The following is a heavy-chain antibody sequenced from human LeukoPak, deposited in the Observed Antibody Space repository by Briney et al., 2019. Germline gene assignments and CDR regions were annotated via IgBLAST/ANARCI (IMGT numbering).Heavy chain of an antibody. D-gene: IGHD5-24*01. V-gene: IGHV3-23*01. CDR1: GFTFSDHY. CDR3: ANLPGWLQSRDY. J-gene: IGHJ4*02. Sequence: GGSLRLSCAASGFTFSDHYMDWVRQAPGKGLEWVSGFSGSGDNTYYADSVKGRFTISRDNSKNTVYLQMNSLRAEDTAVYYCANLPGWLQSRDYWGQGTLVTVSS. CDR2: FSGSGDNT.